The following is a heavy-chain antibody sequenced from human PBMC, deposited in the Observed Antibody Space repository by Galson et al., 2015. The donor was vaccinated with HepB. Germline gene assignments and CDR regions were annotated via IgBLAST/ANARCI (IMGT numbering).Heavy chain of an antibody. D-gene: IGHD3-10*01. V-gene: IGHV3-30*04. CDR2: ISYDGSNK. CDR3: ARDPPPAAPYGSGSPLRPPADY. J-gene: IGHJ4*02. CDR1: GFTFSSYA. Sequence: SLRLSCAASGFTFSSYAMHWVRQAPGKGLEWVAVISYDGSNKYYADSVKGRFTISRDNSKNTLYLQMNSLRAEDTAVYYCARDPPPAAPYGSGSPLRPPADYWGQGTLVTVSS.